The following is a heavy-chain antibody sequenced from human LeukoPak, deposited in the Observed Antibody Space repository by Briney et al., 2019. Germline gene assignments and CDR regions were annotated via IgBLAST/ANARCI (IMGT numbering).Heavy chain of an antibody. Sequence: PGGSLRLSCAASGFTFSSYSMNWVRQAPGKGLGWVSSISSSSSYIYYADSVKGRFTISRDNAKNSLYLQMNSLRAEDTAVYYCARDSAVATYYGVDVWGQGTTVTVSS. J-gene: IGHJ6*02. CDR2: ISSSSSYI. D-gene: IGHD6-19*01. CDR3: ARDSAVATYYGVDV. V-gene: IGHV3-21*01. CDR1: GFTFSSYS.